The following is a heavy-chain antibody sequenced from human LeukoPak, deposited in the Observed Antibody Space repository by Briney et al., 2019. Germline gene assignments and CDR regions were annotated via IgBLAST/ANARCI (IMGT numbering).Heavy chain of an antibody. CDR1: GFTFSTFW. CDR2: INHSGST. J-gene: IGHJ6*03. Sequence: PGGSLRLPCATSGFTFSTFWMNWFRQPPGKGLEWIGEINHSGSTNYNPSLKSRVTISVDTSKNQFSLKLSSVTAADTAVYYCARAQNYDFWSGSPRYYYMDVWGKGTTVTVSS. CDR3: ARAQNYDFWSGSPRYYYMDV. D-gene: IGHD3-3*01. V-gene: IGHV4-34*01.